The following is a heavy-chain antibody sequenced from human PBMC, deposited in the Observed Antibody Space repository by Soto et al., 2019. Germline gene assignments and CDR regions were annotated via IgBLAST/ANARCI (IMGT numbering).Heavy chain of an antibody. CDR3: ARDPYLGDHQY. J-gene: IGHJ4*02. V-gene: IGHV1-18*01. Sequence: ASVKVSCKASGYTFTSYGISWVRQAPGQGLEWMGWISAYSGKTHYAQKFQGKVTMTTDTSTNTAYLELRSLRSDDTAVYYCARDPYLGDHQYWGQGTLVTVSS. CDR1: GYTFTSYG. CDR2: ISAYSGKT. D-gene: IGHD3-16*01.